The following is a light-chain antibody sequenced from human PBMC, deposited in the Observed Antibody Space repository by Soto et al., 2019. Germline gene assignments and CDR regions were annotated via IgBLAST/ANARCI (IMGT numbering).Light chain of an antibody. CDR2: GAS. V-gene: IGKV3-15*01. CDR3: QQYHNWPLT. Sequence: EIVMTQSPVTLSVSPGERATLSCRASQSVSSNLAWYQQKPGQAPRLLISGASTRATRIPARFSGSGSGTEFTLTISSLQSEDFAVYYCQQYHNWPLTFGGGTKVEIK. CDR1: QSVSSN. J-gene: IGKJ4*01.